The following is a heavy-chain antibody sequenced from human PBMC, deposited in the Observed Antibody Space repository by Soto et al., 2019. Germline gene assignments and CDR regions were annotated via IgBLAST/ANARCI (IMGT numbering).Heavy chain of an antibody. CDR3: ARGGFSYGTAIDH. D-gene: IGHD5-18*01. V-gene: IGHV3-7*01. CDR1: GFSISRYW. J-gene: IGHJ4*02. CDR2: KKQDGSKE. Sequence: EVQLVESGGGLVQPGGSLRLSCAASGFSISRYWMSWVRQAPGKGLEWVADKKQDGSKEYYVDSVKGRFTVSRDNTKNSLYLQLTSLRVEDTSRYYCARGGFSYGTAIDHWGQGTLVTVSS.